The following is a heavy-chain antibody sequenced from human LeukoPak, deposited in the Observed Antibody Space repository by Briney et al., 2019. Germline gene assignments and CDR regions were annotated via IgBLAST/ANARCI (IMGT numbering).Heavy chain of an antibody. D-gene: IGHD3-10*01. V-gene: IGHV4-4*07. CDR2: IYTSGST. CDR1: GGSISSYY. J-gene: IGHJ3*02. Sequence: NPSETLSLTCTVSGGSISSYYWSWIRQPAGKGLEWIGRIYTSGSTNYNPSLKSRVTMSVDTSKNQFSLKLSSVTAADTAVYYCARDEDVGFGELFNDAFDIWGQGTMVTVSS. CDR3: ARDEDVGFGELFNDAFDI.